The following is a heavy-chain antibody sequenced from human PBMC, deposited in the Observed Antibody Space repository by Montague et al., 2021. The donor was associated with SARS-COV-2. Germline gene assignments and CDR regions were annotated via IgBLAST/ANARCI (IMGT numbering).Heavy chain of an antibody. CDR1: GGSISSGSYY. Sequence: TLSLTCTVSGGSISSGSYYWSWIRQPAGKGLEWIGRIYTSGSTNYNPSLKSRVTISVDTSKNQFSLKLSPVTAADTAVYYCAREWVYYDILTGYRNWFDPWGQGTLVTVSS. CDR3: AREWVYYDILTGYRNWFDP. V-gene: IGHV4-61*02. D-gene: IGHD3-9*01. CDR2: IYTSGST. J-gene: IGHJ5*02.